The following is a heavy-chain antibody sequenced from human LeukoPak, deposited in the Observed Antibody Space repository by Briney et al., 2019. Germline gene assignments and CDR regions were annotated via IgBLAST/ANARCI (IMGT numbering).Heavy chain of an antibody. CDR3: ARRSGSTFSYYFDY. J-gene: IGHJ4*02. CDR1: GFSFSGSW. D-gene: IGHD3-10*01. CDR2: ISSDGSTT. V-gene: IGHV3-74*03. Sequence: GGSRRLSCAASGFSFSGSWMHWVRQAPGKGLVWVSLISSDGSTTTYADSVKGRFTISRDNAKNTVYLQMNSLRAEDTAVYYCARRSGSTFSYYFDYWGQGTLVTVSS.